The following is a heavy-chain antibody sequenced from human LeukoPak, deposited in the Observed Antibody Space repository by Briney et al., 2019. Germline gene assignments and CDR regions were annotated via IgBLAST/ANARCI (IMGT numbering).Heavy chain of an antibody. J-gene: IGHJ4*02. CDR1: GYSISSGYY. V-gene: IGHV4-38-2*02. CDR3: ARAPDTYDSSGYCLDY. Sequence: SETLSLTCTVSGYSISSGYYWGWIRQPPGKGLEWIGSIYHSGSTYYNPSLKSRVTISVDTSKNQFSLKLSSVTAADTAVYYCARAPDTYDSSGYCLDYWGQGTLVTVSS. CDR2: IYHSGST. D-gene: IGHD3-22*01.